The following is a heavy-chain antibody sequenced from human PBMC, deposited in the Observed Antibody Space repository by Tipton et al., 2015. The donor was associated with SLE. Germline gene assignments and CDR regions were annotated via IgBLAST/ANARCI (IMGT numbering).Heavy chain of an antibody. V-gene: IGHV4-39*06. CDR1: GDLISHSNYY. J-gene: IGHJ3*02. D-gene: IGHD3-10*01. CDR3: ARHVVRRYGDAFDI. CDR2: ISYSGST. Sequence: TLSLTCTVSGDLISHSNYYWGWFRQPPGKGLEWIASISYSGSTYYNPSLASRVTISVDTSKNQVPLRLSSVTAADTAVYYCARHVVRRYGDAFDIWGQGTMVTVPS.